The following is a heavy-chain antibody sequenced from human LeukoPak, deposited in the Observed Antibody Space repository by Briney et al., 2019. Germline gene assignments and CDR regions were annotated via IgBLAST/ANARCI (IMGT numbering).Heavy chain of an antibody. CDR1: GFTFSDFN. Sequence: PGGSLRLSCAASGFTFSDFNMNWVRQAPGKGLEWVSYITTSSDLIYYADSVKGRFTISRDNAKNSLYLQMNSLRVEDMAFYYCARDLAYSRLDYWGQGMLVTVSS. CDR2: ITTSSDLI. CDR3: ARDLAYSRLDY. D-gene: IGHD5-18*01. J-gene: IGHJ4*02. V-gene: IGHV3-48*01.